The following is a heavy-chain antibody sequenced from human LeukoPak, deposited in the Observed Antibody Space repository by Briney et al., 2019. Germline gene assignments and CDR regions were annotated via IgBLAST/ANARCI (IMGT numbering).Heavy chain of an antibody. V-gene: IGHV4-4*02. CDR1: GGSISSSNW. D-gene: IGHD2-15*01. Sequence: TSETLSLTCAVSGGSISSSNWWTWVRQPPGKGLEWIGEIYHGGSTNYNPSLKSRVTMSVDMSKNQFSLKLSSVTAADTAVYYCASSAVVVAATDTYYYYGMDVWGQGTTVTVSS. J-gene: IGHJ6*02. CDR2: IYHGGST. CDR3: ASSAVVVAATDTYYYYGMDV.